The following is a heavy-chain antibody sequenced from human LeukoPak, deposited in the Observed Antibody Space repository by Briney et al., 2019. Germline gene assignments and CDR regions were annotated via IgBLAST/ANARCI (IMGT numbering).Heavy chain of an antibody. CDR2: INHSGST. V-gene: IGHV4-34*01. D-gene: IGHD4-23*01. J-gene: IGHJ4*02. CDR1: GGSFIGFH. Sequence: SETLSLTCAVYGGSFIGFHWNWIRQPPGKGLEWIGEINHSGSTNYNPSLNSRVTISRDTSKSHFSLELSSVTAADTAVYFCARDGNSLLFDYWGQGTLVTVSS. CDR3: ARDGNSLLFDY.